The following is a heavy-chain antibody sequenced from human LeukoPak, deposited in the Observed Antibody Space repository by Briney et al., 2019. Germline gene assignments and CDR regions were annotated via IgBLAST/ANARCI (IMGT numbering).Heavy chain of an antibody. CDR2: IYYSGST. J-gene: IGHJ5*02. V-gene: IGHV4-59*01. CDR3: ARAALYYDFWSGYWFDP. Sequence: PSETLSLTCTVSGGSISSYYWSWIRQPPGKGLEWIGYIYYSGSTNYNPSLKSRVTISVDTSKNQFSLKLSSVTAADTAVYYCARAALYYDFWSGYWFDPWGQGTLVTVSS. CDR1: GGSISSYY. D-gene: IGHD3-3*01.